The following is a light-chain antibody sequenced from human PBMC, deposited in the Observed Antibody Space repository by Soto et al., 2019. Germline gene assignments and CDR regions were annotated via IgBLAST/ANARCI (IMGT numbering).Light chain of an antibody. Sequence: EIVLTQSPGTLSLSPGERATLSCRASQSVSSSYLAWYQQKPGQAPRLLIYGASGRATGIPDSFSGSGSWIDFTLTISRLEPEDFAVYYCQQYPGYTFGQGTKLEIK. CDR2: GAS. V-gene: IGKV3-20*01. CDR3: QQYPGYT. J-gene: IGKJ2*01. CDR1: QSVSSSY.